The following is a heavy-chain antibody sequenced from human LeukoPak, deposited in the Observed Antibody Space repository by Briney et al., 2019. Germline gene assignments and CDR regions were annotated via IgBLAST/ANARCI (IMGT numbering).Heavy chain of an antibody. J-gene: IGHJ3*02. CDR2: IYYSGST. CDR3: ASPTPANDAFDI. CDR1: GGSISSSSYY. V-gene: IGHV4-39*01. D-gene: IGHD2-2*01. Sequence: SGTLSLTCTVSGGSISSSSYYWGWIRQPPGKGLEWIGSIYYSGSTYYNPSLKSRVTISVDTSKNQFSPKLSSVTAADTAVYYCASPTPANDAFDIWGQGTMVTVSS.